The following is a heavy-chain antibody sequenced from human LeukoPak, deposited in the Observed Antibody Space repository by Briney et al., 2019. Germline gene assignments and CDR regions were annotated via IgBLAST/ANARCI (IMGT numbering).Heavy chain of an antibody. J-gene: IGHJ4*02. D-gene: IGHD5-12*01. CDR1: GFTFSSYG. Sequence: GGSLRLSCAASGFTFSSYGMHWVRQAPGKGLEWVAVIWYDGSNKYYADSVKGRLTISRDNSKNTLYLQMNSLRAEDTAVYYCARAYSGYDLGIDYWGQGTLVTVSS. CDR3: ARAYSGYDLGIDY. CDR2: IWYDGSNK. V-gene: IGHV3-33*01.